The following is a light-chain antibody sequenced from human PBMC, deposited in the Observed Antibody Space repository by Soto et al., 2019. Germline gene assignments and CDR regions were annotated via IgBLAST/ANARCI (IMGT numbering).Light chain of an antibody. Sequence: SALTQPASVSGSPGQSITISCTGTNSDVGAYNYVSWYQQHPGKAPKLMIYEVTNRPSGVSNRFSGSKSDNTASLTISGLQAEDEGDYYCSSYTGSNIFVFGTGTKVTVL. V-gene: IGLV2-14*01. J-gene: IGLJ1*01. CDR3: SSYTGSNIFV. CDR2: EVT. CDR1: NSDVGAYNY.